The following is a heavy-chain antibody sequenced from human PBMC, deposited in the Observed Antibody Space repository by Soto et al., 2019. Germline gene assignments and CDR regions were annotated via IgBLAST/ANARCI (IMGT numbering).Heavy chain of an antibody. V-gene: IGHV4-34*01. J-gene: IGHJ5*02. CDR1: GGSFSGYY. CDR2: INHSGST. CDR3: ARGQGAYSSSRNWFDP. Sequence: QVQLQQWGAGLLKPSETLSLTCAVYGGSFSGYYWSWIRQPPGKGLEWIGEINHSGSTNYNPSLKSRVTISVDTSKNQFSLKLSSGTAADTAVYYCARGQGAYSSSRNWFDPWGQGTLVTVSS. D-gene: IGHD6-6*01.